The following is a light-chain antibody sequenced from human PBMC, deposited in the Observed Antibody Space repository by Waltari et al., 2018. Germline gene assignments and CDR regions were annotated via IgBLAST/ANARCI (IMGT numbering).Light chain of an antibody. J-gene: IGLJ2*01. CDR2: DVL. CDR1: SSDVGYPNS. Sequence: QSALPQIASVAGSPGQSIPITCTGTSSDVGYPNSVPWYQQPPGKLPKLLRYDVLSRPSGVSTRFSGSKSGNTASLTISGLQAEDEADYYCSAYTRGVVFGGGTQLTVL. CDR3: SAYTRGVV. V-gene: IGLV2-14*03.